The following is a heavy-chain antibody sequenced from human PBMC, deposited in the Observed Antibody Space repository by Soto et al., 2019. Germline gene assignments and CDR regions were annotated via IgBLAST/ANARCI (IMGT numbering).Heavy chain of an antibody. J-gene: IGHJ5*02. Sequence: SETLSLTCTVSGGSISNHYWSWIRQPPGKGLEWIGYIYYNGNTNYNPPLKSRVTMSVDTSKNQFSLKLSSVTAADTAVYYCARGLDPDIVVVVAAISRWFDPWGQGTLVTVSS. V-gene: IGHV4-59*11. CDR3: ARGLDPDIVVVVAAISRWFDP. CDR1: GGSISNHY. CDR2: IYYNGNT. D-gene: IGHD2-15*01.